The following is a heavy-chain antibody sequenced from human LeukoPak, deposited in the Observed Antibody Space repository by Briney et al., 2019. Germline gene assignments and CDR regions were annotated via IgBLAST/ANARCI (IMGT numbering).Heavy chain of an antibody. D-gene: IGHD2-2*01. V-gene: IGHV3-23*01. J-gene: IGHJ3*02. Sequence: GASLRLSCAASGFTFSNYAMNWVRQTPGKGLEWVSSIGGGGGSTYYADSVKGRFTISRDNSKNMLYLHMNSLRAGDTALYYCAKSIVVVPDASGIWGQGTMVTVSS. CDR3: AKSIVVVPDASGI. CDR2: IGGGGGST. CDR1: GFTFSNYA.